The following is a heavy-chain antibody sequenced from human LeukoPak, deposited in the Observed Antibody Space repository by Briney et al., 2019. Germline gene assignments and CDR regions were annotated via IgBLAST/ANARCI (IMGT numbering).Heavy chain of an antibody. CDR3: ARRYGDYVRWFDP. J-gene: IGHJ5*02. D-gene: IGHD4-17*01. CDR2: IYYSGST. CDR1: GGSISSSSYY. V-gene: IGHV4-39*01. Sequence: KASETLSLTCTVSGGSISSSSYYWGWIRQPPGKGLEWIGGIYYSGSTYYNPSLKSRVTISVDTSKNQFSLKLSSVTAADTAVYYCARRYGDYVRWFDPWGQGTLVTVSS.